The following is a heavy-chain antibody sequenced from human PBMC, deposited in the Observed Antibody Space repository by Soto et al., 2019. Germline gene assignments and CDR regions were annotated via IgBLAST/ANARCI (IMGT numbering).Heavy chain of an antibody. CDR1: GFNFSSYS. CDR2: ISRSSSNI. Sequence: EVQLVESGGGLVKPGGSLRLSCAASGFNFSSYSMSWVRQAPGKGLEWVSSISRSSSNIYYVDSVKGRFTISRDNAKNSLYLQMNSLRAEDRAVYYCARDLRVAAAGTGYYYYGMDVWGQGTTVTVSS. J-gene: IGHJ6*02. V-gene: IGHV3-21*01. CDR3: ARDLRVAAAGTGYYYYGMDV. D-gene: IGHD6-13*01.